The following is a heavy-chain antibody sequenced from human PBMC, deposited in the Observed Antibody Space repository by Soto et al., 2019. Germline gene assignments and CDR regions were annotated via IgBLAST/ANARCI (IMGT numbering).Heavy chain of an antibody. Sequence: PGGSLRLSCAASGFTFSSYGMHWVRQAPGKGLEWVAVISYDGSNKYYADSVKGRFTISRDNSKNTLYLQMNSLRAEDTAVYYCAKGGYGGYLTYYGMDVWGQGTTVTVSS. J-gene: IGHJ6*02. D-gene: IGHD5-12*01. CDR2: ISYDGSNK. V-gene: IGHV3-30*18. CDR1: GFTFSSYG. CDR3: AKGGYGGYLTYYGMDV.